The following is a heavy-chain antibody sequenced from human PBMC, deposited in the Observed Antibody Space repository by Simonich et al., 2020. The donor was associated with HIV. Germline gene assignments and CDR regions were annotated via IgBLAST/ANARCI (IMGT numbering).Heavy chain of an antibody. Sequence: QVQLQESGPGLVKPSETQSLTCAVSGYSISSGYYWGWIRQPPGKGLECIGCIYHSGSTYYNPSLKSRVTISVDTSKNQFSLKLSAGTAADTAVYYCARVVPGGYFDYWGQGTLVTVSS. V-gene: IGHV4-38-2*01. D-gene: IGHD2-15*01. J-gene: IGHJ4*02. CDR3: ARVVPGGYFDY. CDR1: GYSISSGYY. CDR2: IYHSGST.